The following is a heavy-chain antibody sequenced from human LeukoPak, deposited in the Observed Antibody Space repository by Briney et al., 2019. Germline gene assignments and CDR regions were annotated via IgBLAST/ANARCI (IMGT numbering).Heavy chain of an antibody. CDR3: ARGRDDSSGYYY. CDR1: GYTFTSYD. D-gene: IGHD3-22*01. V-gene: IGHV1-8*03. Sequence: ASVKVSCKASGYTFTSYDVNWVRQATGRGLEWMGWMNPNSGNTGYAQKFQGRVTITRNTSISTAYMELSSLRSEDTAMYYCARGRDDSSGYYYWGQGTLVTVSS. J-gene: IGHJ4*01. CDR2: MNPNSGNT.